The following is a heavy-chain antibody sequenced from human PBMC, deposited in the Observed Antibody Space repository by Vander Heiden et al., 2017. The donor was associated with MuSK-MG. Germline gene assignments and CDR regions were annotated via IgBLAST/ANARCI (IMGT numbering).Heavy chain of an antibody. D-gene: IGHD2-15*01. J-gene: IGHJ6*02. V-gene: IGHV3-66*01. CDR1: GFTVSSTY. Sequence: EVQLVESGGDLVQPGGSLRLSCAASGFTVSSTYMSWVRQAPGKGLEWVSVIYRGGDTYYADSVKGRFTISRDNSKNTLYLQMNSLRAEDTGVYYCTRGCSGGTGDYYYYGMDVWGQGTTVTVS. CDR3: TRGCSGGTGDYYYYGMDV. CDR2: IYRGGDT.